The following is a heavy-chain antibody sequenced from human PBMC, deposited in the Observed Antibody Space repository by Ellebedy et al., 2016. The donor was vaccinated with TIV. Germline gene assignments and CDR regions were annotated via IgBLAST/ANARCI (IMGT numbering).Heavy chain of an antibody. CDR3: ARETRVVPAAMSYYYYGMDV. CDR2: ISSSSSYI. J-gene: IGHJ6*02. CDR1: GFTFSSYS. Sequence: GGSLRLXCAASGFTFSSYSMNWVRQAPGKGLEWVSSISSSSSYIYYADSVKGRFTISRDNAKNSLYLQMNSLRAEDTAVYYCARETRVVPAAMSYYYYGMDVWGQGTTVTVSS. D-gene: IGHD2-2*01. V-gene: IGHV3-21*01.